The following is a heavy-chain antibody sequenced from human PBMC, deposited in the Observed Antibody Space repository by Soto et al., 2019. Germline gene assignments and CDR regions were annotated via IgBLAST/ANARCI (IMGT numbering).Heavy chain of an antibody. CDR2: ISWNSGSTI. V-gene: IGHV3-9*01. Sequence: EVQLVESGGGLVQPGRSLRLSCAASGFTFDDYAMHWVRQAPGKGLEWVSGISWNSGSTIYYADSVKGRFTISRDNAKNSLYLQMNSLRAEDTAVYYCARENYYDSSGYHFDYWGQGTLVTVSS. CDR3: ARENYYDSSGYHFDY. D-gene: IGHD3-22*01. J-gene: IGHJ4*02. CDR1: GFTFDDYA.